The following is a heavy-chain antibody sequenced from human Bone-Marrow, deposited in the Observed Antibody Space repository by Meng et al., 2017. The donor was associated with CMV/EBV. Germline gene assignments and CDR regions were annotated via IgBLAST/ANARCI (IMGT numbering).Heavy chain of an antibody. CDR1: GFTFSTYW. Sequence: GESLKISCAASGFTFSTYWMNWVRQAPGKGLEWVANIKGNGNEKYYADSVKGRFTISRDNSKNTLYLQMNSLRAEDTAVYYCAKDNWNYDYWGQGTLVNVSS. V-gene: IGHV3-7*03. CDR3: AKDNWNYDY. J-gene: IGHJ4*02. D-gene: IGHD1-20*01. CDR2: IKGNGNEK.